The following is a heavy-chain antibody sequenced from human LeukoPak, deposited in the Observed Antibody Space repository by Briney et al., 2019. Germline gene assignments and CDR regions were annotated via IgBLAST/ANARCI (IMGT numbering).Heavy chain of an antibody. J-gene: IGHJ4*02. V-gene: IGHV3-11*01. D-gene: IGHD2-2*01. CDR2: ISGSGSTI. CDR1: GFTFSDYY. CDR3: AKERYCSSTSCSPYFDY. Sequence: PGGSLRLSCAASGFTFSDYYMSWVRQAPGKGLGWVSYISGSGSTIYYEDSVKGGFTSSRDNAKNSLYLQMNSLRAEDTALYYCAKERYCSSTSCSPYFDYWGQGTLVTVSS.